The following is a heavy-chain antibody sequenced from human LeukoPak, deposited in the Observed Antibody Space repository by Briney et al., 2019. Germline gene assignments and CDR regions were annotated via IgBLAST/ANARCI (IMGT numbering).Heavy chain of an antibody. CDR3: ASAYLDWGYYYYGMDV. J-gene: IGHJ6*02. CDR2: ISSNGGST. V-gene: IGHV3-64D*06. D-gene: IGHD3-9*01. Sequence: PGGSLRLSCSASGFTFSSYAMHWVRQAPGKGLEYVSAISSNGGSTYYADSVKGRFTISRDNSKNTLYLQMSSLRAEDTAVYYCASAYLDWGYYYYGMDVWGQGTTVTVSS. CDR1: GFTFSSYA.